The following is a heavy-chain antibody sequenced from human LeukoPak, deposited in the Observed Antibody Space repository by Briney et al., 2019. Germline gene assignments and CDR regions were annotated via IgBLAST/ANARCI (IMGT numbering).Heavy chain of an antibody. J-gene: IGHJ4*02. CDR1: GFIFSSYS. Sequence: GGSLRLSCEASGFIFSSYSMNWVRQAPGKGLEWVSGISWNSGSIGYADSVKGRFTISRDNAKNSLYLQMNSLRAEDTALYYCAKVGRVDYYDSSGYYFDYWGQGTLVTVSS. CDR3: AKVGRVDYYDSSGYYFDY. V-gene: IGHV3-9*01. CDR2: ISWNSGSI. D-gene: IGHD3-22*01.